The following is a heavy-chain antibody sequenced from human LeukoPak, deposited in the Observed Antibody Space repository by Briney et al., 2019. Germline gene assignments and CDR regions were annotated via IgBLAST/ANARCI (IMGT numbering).Heavy chain of an antibody. Sequence: GGSLRLSCAASGFTFGSYAMGWVRQAPGKGLEWVAFIRYDGSNKYYADSVKGRFTISRDNSKNTLYLQMNSLRAEDTAVYYCAKEGSPTVTTRTFYYFDYWGQGTLVTVSS. CDR3: AKEGSPTVTTRTFYYFDY. J-gene: IGHJ4*02. D-gene: IGHD4-11*01. CDR2: IRYDGSNK. V-gene: IGHV3-30*02. CDR1: GFTFGSYA.